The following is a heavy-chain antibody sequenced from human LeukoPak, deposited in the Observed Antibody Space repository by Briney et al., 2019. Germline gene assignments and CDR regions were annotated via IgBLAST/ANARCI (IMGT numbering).Heavy chain of an antibody. CDR3: ARWARYCSSTSCFRRFDY. Sequence: GWSLRLSCAASGFTLSSYDMHWVRQATGKGLEWVSAIGTAGDTYYPGSVKGRFTISRENAKNSLYLQMNSLRAGDTAVYYCARWARYCSSTSCFRRFDYWGQGTLVTVSS. J-gene: IGHJ4*02. CDR1: GFTLSSYD. CDR2: IGTAGDT. D-gene: IGHD2-2*01. V-gene: IGHV3-13*01.